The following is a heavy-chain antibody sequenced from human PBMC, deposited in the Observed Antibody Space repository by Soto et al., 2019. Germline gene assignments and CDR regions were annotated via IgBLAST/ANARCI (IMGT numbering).Heavy chain of an antibody. CDR1: GFSLSNSGEG. D-gene: IGHD6-13*01. Sequence: QITLKESGPTLVKPTQTLTLTCTFSGFSLSNSGEGVGWIRQPPGKALEWLALIYWDDDKRYSPSLESRLTITKDTSKNQVVLTMTNMDHVDTATYYCAHSLASAGLRILDYWGKGTLVTVSS. CDR3: AHSLASAGLRILDY. J-gene: IGHJ4*02. V-gene: IGHV2-5*02. CDR2: IYWDDDK.